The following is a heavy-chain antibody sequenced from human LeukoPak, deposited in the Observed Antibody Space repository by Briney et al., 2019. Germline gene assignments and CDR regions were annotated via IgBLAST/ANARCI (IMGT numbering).Heavy chain of an antibody. CDR1: GYTFTSYY. CDR3: ARDRVVTATSNWFDP. CDR2: INPSGGST. Sequence: RASVKVSCKASGYTFTSYYMHWVRQAPGQGLEWMGIINPSGGSTSYAQKFQGRVTMTRDASTSTVYMELSSLRSEDTAVYYCARDRVVTATSNWFDPWGQGTLVTVSS. V-gene: IGHV1-46*01. J-gene: IGHJ5*02. D-gene: IGHD2-21*02.